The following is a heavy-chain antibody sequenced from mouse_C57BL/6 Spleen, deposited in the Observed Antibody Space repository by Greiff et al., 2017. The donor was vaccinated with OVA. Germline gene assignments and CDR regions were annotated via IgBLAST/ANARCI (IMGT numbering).Heavy chain of an antibody. CDR2: IDPSDSYT. D-gene: IGHD2-5*01. CDR3: ARRSKNWYFDV. J-gene: IGHJ1*03. Sequence: VQLQQPGAELVRPGTSVKLSCKASGYTFTSYWMHWVKQRPGQGLEWIGVIDPSDSYTNYNQKFKGKATLTVDTSSSTAYMQLSSLTSEDSAVYYCARRSKNWYFDVWGTGTTVTVSS. CDR1: GYTFTSYW. V-gene: IGHV1-59*01.